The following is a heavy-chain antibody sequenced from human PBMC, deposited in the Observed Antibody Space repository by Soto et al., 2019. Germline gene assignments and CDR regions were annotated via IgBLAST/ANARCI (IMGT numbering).Heavy chain of an antibody. V-gene: IGHV3-33*01. CDR1: GFTFSSYG. Sequence: QVQLVESGGGVVQPGRSLRITCATSGFTFSSYGMHWVRQAAGKGLEWVAVIWYDGSKKYYADSVKGRFTISRDNSKKTLYLQMNRLRAEDTALYYCGGGEDSSGYPFPPWGQGTLVTVSS. D-gene: IGHD3-22*01. CDR2: IWYDGSKK. CDR3: GGGEDSSGYPFPP. J-gene: IGHJ5*02.